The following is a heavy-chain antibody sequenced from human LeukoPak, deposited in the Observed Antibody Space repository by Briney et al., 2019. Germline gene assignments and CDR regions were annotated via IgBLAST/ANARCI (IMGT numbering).Heavy chain of an antibody. Sequence: ASVKVSCKASGYTFTGYYMHWVRQAPGQGLEWMGWINPNSGGTNYAQKFQGRVTMTRDTPISTAYMELSRLRSDDTAVYYCAREDIVGATGGVDYWGQGTLVTVSS. J-gene: IGHJ4*02. CDR1: GYTFTGYY. CDR2: INPNSGGT. CDR3: AREDIVGATGGVDY. D-gene: IGHD1-26*01. V-gene: IGHV1-2*02.